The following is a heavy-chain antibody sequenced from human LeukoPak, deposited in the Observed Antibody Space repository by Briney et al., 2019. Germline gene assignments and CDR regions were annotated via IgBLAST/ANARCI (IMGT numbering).Heavy chain of an antibody. CDR1: RFIFSSYA. CDR2: IWYDGSNK. V-gene: IGHV3-33*01. D-gene: IGHD5-18*01. J-gene: IGHJ4*02. CDR3: ARGKRGFIYGSDF. Sequence: GRSLRLSCAGSRFIFSSYAMHWVRQAPGKGLEWVALIWYDGSNKYYADSVKGRFSISRDNSKNTLSLQMNSLRVEDTALYYCARGKRGFIYGSDFWGQGTLVTVSS.